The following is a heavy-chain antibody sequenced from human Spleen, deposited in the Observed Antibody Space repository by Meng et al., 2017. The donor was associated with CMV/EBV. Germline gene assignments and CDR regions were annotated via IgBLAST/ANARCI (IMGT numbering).Heavy chain of an antibody. CDR3: ARETTSTYAFDI. D-gene: IGHD1-7*01. CDR2: IYSGGST. V-gene: IGHV3-66*02. Sequence: GGSLRLSCAASGFTVSSNYMSWVRQAPGKGLEWVSVIYSGGSTYYADSVKGRFTISRDNSKNTLYLQMNSLRAEDTAVYYCARETTSTYAFDILGQGTLVTVSS. J-gene: IGHJ3*02. CDR1: GFTVSSNY.